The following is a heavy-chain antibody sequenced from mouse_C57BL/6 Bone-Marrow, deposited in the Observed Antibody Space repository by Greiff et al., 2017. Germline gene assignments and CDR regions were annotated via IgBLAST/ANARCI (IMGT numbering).Heavy chain of an antibody. CDR1: GYTFTSYG. J-gene: IGHJ3*01. Sequence: VQLQQSGAELARPGASVKLSCKASGYTFTSYGISWVKQRTGQGLEWIGEIYPRSGNTYYNEKFKGKDTLTADKSSSTAYMELRSLTSEDSAVYFCARNLLLRQEWFAYWGQGTLVTVSA. V-gene: IGHV1-81*01. CDR3: ARNLLLRQEWFAY. D-gene: IGHD1-1*01. CDR2: IYPRSGNT.